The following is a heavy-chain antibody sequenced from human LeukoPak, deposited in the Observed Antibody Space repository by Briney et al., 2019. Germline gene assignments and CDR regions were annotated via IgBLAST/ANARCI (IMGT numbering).Heavy chain of an antibody. D-gene: IGHD3-3*01. V-gene: IGHV3-53*01. CDR2: IYSGGST. Sequence: PGGSLRLSCAASGFTVSSNYMSWVRQAPGKGLEWVSVIYSGGSTYYADSVKGRFTISRDNAKNSLYLQMNSLRAEDTAVYYCARDRKYYDFWSDFDYWGQGTLVTVSS. J-gene: IGHJ4*02. CDR1: GFTVSSNY. CDR3: ARDRKYYDFWSDFDY.